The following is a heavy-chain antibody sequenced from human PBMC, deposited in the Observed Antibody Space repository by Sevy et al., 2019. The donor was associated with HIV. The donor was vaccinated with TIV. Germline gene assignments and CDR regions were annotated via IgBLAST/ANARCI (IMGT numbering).Heavy chain of an antibody. D-gene: IGHD5-12*01. J-gene: IGHJ3*02. V-gene: IGHV3-7*01. CDR1: GFSFSSYW. Sequence: GGSLRLSCAASGFSFSSYWMRWVRQAPGKGLEWVANIKQDGSEKYYVDSVKGRFTISGDDAKNSPYLQMNSLRVEDTAVYYCARVGSAPKEDSGYEDALDIWGQGTMVTVSS. CDR2: IKQDGSEK. CDR3: ARVGSAPKEDSGYEDALDI.